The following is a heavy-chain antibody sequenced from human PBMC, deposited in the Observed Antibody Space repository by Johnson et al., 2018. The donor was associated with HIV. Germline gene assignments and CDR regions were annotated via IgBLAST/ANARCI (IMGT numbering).Heavy chain of an antibody. Sequence: VQLVESGGGLVKPGGSLRLSCAASGFTFSDYYMSWIRQAPGKGLEWVSYISSSGNTIYYADSVKGRFNLSRDNAKNSLYLQMNSLRVEDTAVYYCARDKSGYDEGFDAFDIWGQGTMVTVSS. J-gene: IGHJ3*02. CDR1: GFTFSDYY. D-gene: IGHD5-12*01. CDR2: ISSSGNTI. V-gene: IGHV3-11*04. CDR3: ARDKSGYDEGFDAFDI.